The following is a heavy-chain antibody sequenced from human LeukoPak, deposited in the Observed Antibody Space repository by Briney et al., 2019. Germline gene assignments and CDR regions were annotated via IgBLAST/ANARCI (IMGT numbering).Heavy chain of an antibody. CDR2: INHSGNT. CDR1: GGSISSGAYF. Sequence: PSETLSLTCSVSGGSISSGAYFWSWIRQPPGKGLEWIGEINHSGNTNYNPSLKSRVTISEDTSKKQFSLKLTSVTAADTAVYYCAYGQGELVSFDPWAREPWSPSLQ. J-gene: IGHJ5*02. D-gene: IGHD1-26*01. CDR3: AYGQGELVSFDP. V-gene: IGHV4-34*01.